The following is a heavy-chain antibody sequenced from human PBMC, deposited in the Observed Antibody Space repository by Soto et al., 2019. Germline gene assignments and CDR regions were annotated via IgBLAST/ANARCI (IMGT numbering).Heavy chain of an antibody. CDR3: TREHYDYYYGMDV. V-gene: IGHV3-49*04. CDR2: IRSKAYGGTT. CDR1: GFTFGDYA. Sequence: PVGSLRLSCTASGFTFGDYAMSWVRQAPGKGLEWVGFIRSKAYGGTTEYAASVKGRFTISRDDSKSIAYLQMNSLKTEDTAVYYCTREHYDYYYGMDVWGQGTTVTVSS. J-gene: IGHJ6*02.